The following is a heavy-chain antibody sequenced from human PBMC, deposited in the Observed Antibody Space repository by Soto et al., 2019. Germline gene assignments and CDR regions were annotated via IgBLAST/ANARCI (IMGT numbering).Heavy chain of an antibody. D-gene: IGHD4-17*01. Sequence: QVPLVQSGAEVKKPGSSVKVSCKASGGTFSSYTISWVRQAPGQGLEWMGRIIPILGIANYAQKFQGRVTITADKSTSTAYMELSSLRSEDTAVYYCAREQDYGDYVDYWGQGTLVTVSS. CDR3: AREQDYGDYVDY. CDR2: IIPILGIA. V-gene: IGHV1-69*02. J-gene: IGHJ4*02. CDR1: GGTFSSYT.